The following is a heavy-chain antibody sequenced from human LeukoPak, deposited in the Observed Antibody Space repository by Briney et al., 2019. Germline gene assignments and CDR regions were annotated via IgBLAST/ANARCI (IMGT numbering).Heavy chain of an antibody. CDR2: MNPNSGNT. Sequence: ASVKVSCKASGYTFTSYDINWVRQATGQGLEWMGWMNPNSGNTGYAQKFQGRVTITRNTSISTAYMELSSLRSEDTAVYYCARVGAYCSGGSCYGWFDPWGQGTLVTVSS. CDR3: ARVGAYCSGGSCYGWFDP. V-gene: IGHV1-8*03. J-gene: IGHJ5*02. CDR1: GYTFTSYD. D-gene: IGHD2-15*01.